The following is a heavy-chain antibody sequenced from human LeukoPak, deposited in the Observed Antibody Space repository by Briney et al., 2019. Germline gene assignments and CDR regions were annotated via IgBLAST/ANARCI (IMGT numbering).Heavy chain of an antibody. V-gene: IGHV1-18*01. CDR2: ISAYNGNT. CDR1: GYTFTSYG. J-gene: IGHJ4*02. CDR3: ARELGYCSSTTCYPLGY. D-gene: IGHD2-2*01. Sequence: ASVKVSCKASGYTFTSYGISWVRQAPGQGLEWMGWISAYNGNTNYAQKLQGRVTMTTDTSTSTAYMELRSLRSDDTAVYYCARELGYCSSTTCYPLGYWGQGTLVTVSS.